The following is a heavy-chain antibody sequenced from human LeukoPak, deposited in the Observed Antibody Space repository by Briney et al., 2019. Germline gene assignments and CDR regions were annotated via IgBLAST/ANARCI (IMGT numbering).Heavy chain of an antibody. CDR1: GGSISSDY. CDR3: ATFGGYSSSPIDD. J-gene: IGHJ4*02. CDR2: IYDSGST. Sequence: PSETPSLTCTVSGGSISSDYWSWIREPPGKGLGWIGYIYDSGSTNYTPSLKSRVTISVNTSKTQFSLTLSSVTAADTAVYYCATFGGYSSSPIDDWGQGTLVTVSS. D-gene: IGHD6-13*01. V-gene: IGHV4-59*08.